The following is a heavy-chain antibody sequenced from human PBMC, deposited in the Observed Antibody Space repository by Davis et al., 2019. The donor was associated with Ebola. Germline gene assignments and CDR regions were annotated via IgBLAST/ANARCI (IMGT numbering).Heavy chain of an antibody. CDR2: INPNTGGT. J-gene: IGHJ4*02. Sequence: ASVKVSCNASRYTFTAYFMHWVRRAPGQALEWLGWINPNTGGTNSAQKFQGRVTMTRATSMTTAYLELNSLRSDDTAVYYCERAVTATQNLDYWGQGTLVTVSS. CDR3: ERAVTATQNLDY. V-gene: IGHV1-2*02. D-gene: IGHD2-15*01. CDR1: RYTFTAYF.